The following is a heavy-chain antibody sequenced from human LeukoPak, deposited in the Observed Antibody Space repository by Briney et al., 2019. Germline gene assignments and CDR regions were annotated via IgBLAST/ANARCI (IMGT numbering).Heavy chain of an antibody. J-gene: IGHJ3*02. Sequence: GGSLRLSCAASGFTFSDYYMSWIRQAPGKGLEWVSYISSSGSTIYYADSVKGRFTISRDNAKNSLYLQMNSLRAEDTAVYYCARAQLGIPCRTSDAVGVTFDIWGQGTMVTVSS. CDR3: ARAQLGIPCRTSDAVGVTFDI. V-gene: IGHV3-11*04. D-gene: IGHD2-21*01. CDR2: ISSSGSTI. CDR1: GFTFSDYY.